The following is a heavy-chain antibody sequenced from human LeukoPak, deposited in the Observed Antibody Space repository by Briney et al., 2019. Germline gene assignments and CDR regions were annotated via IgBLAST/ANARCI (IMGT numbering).Heavy chain of an antibody. Sequence: SVKVSCKASGGTFSSYAISWVRQAPGQGLEWMGRIIPIFGTANYAQKFQGRVTITTDESTSTAYMELSSLRSEDTAVYYCARGSIAAAARFDYWGQGTPVTVSS. D-gene: IGHD6-13*01. V-gene: IGHV1-69*05. J-gene: IGHJ4*02. CDR3: ARGSIAAAARFDY. CDR2: IIPIFGTA. CDR1: GGTFSSYA.